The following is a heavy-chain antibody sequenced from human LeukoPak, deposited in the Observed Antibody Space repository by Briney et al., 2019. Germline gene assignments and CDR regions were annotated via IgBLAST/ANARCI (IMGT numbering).Heavy chain of an antibody. V-gene: IGHV3-7*05. D-gene: IGHD5-24*01. CDR3: ARLQSLDY. J-gene: IGHJ4*02. Sequence: GGSLRLSCAASGFTFSSYWMSWVRQAPGKGLEWVAHIKQDGTEKYSVDSVKGRFTIPRDDAKNSLYLQMNSLRAEDTAVYYCARLQSLDYWGQGTLVTVSS. CDR1: GFTFSSYW. CDR2: IKQDGTEK.